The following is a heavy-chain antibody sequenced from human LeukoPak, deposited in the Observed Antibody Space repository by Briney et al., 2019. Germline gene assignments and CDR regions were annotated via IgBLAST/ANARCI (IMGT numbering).Heavy chain of an antibody. J-gene: IGHJ4*02. CDR2: INSDGTT. CDR1: GFTFSSYW. Sequence: PGGSLRLSCAASGFTFSSYWMHSVRQAPGKGLVWVSRINSDGTTTYADSVKGRFTISRDNAKNTLYLQMNRLRAEDTALYYCASAYYYRLPDWGQGTLVTVSS. D-gene: IGHD3-10*01. V-gene: IGHV3-74*01. CDR3: ASAYYYRLPD.